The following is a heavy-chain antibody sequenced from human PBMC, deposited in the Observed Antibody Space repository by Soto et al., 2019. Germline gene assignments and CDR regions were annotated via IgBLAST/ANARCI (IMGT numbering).Heavy chain of an antibody. J-gene: IGHJ5*02. D-gene: IGHD3-10*01. Sequence: QVQLVQSGGEVKKPGASVKVSCQASGYTFTNNGISWVRQAPGPGLEWMGWINVYNGNTKYAQKVQGRVTMTTDTSTSTAYMELRSLRSDDTAVYYCARGVGSGSYYNQYNWFDPWGQGTLVTVSS. V-gene: IGHV1-18*01. CDR2: INVYNGNT. CDR1: GYTFTNNG. CDR3: ARGVGSGSYYNQYNWFDP.